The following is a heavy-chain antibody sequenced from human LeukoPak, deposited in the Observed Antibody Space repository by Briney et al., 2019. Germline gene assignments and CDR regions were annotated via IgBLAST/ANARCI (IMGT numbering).Heavy chain of an antibody. Sequence: GGSLRLSCAASGFTLSSYWMTCVRQAPGKGLKWVANIKQDGSEKNYVDSVKGRFTISRDNAKNSLYLQMNSLRAEDTAVYYCARDDGGFSSIWYDALDIWGQGTMVTVSS. D-gene: IGHD6-13*01. CDR3: ARDDGGFSSIWYDALDI. V-gene: IGHV3-7*01. J-gene: IGHJ3*02. CDR1: GFTLSSYW. CDR2: IKQDGSEK.